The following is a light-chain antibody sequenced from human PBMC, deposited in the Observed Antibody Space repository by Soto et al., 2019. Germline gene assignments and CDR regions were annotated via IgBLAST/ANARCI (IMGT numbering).Light chain of an antibody. Sequence: QSVLTQPASVSGSPGQSITISCIGTSSDVGGYNSVSWYQQHPGKAPKLMIYDVTNRPSGVSNRFSGSKSANTASLTISGLQAEDEADYYCSSYTRSSTLVVFGGGTKLTVL. V-gene: IGLV2-14*01. J-gene: IGLJ2*01. CDR3: SSYTRSSTLVV. CDR1: SSDVGGYNS. CDR2: DVT.